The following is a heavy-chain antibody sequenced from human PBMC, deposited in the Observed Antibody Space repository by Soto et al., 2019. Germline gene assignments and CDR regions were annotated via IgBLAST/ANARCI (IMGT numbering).Heavy chain of an antibody. Sequence: QVQLVQSGAEVKKPGASVKVSCKASGYTFTSYGIIWVRQAPGQGLEWMGWISAYNGNTNYAQKLQGRVTMTTDTSTSTAYIELRTLRSDDTAVYYCARDRGSYALDYWGQGTLVTVSS. J-gene: IGHJ4*02. CDR2: ISAYNGNT. CDR1: GYTFTSYG. V-gene: IGHV1-18*01. D-gene: IGHD1-26*01. CDR3: ARDRGSYALDY.